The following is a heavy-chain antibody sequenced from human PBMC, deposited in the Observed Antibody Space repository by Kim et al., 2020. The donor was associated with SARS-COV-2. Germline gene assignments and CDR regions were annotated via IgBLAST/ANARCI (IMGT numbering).Heavy chain of an antibody. CDR1: GLTFSSYA. CDR3: AKDPVGATIHFDY. Sequence: GGSLRLSCAASGLTFSSYAMSWVRQAPGKGLEWVSAISGSGGSTYYADSVKGRFTISRDNSKNTLYLQMNSLRAEDTAVYYCAKDPVGATIHFDYWGQGTLVTVSS. CDR2: ISGSGGST. D-gene: IGHD1-26*01. J-gene: IGHJ4*02. V-gene: IGHV3-23*01.